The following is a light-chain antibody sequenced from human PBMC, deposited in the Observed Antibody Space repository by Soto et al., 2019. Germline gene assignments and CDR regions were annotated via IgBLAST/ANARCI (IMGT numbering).Light chain of an antibody. CDR1: QSVSSY. V-gene: IGKV3-11*01. Sequence: EIVLTQSPATLSLSPGERATLSCRASQSVSSYLAWYQQKPGQAPRLLIYDASNRATGIPARFSGSGSGTDFTLTISSLEPEDFAVYYCQQRSNWHRSITLGQGTRLEIK. CDR3: QQRSNWHRSIT. J-gene: IGKJ5*01. CDR2: DAS.